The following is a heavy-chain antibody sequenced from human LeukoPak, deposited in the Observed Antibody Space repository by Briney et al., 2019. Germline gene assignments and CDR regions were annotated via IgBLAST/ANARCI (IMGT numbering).Heavy chain of an antibody. D-gene: IGHD6-13*01. J-gene: IGHJ3*02. CDR3: ARDARGAAAADDAFDI. CDR1: GYTFTTYA. V-gene: IGHV1-3*01. Sequence: ASVKVSCKASGYTFTTYAMHWVRQAPGQRLEWMGWINVGNGNTKYSQKFQGRATITRDTSASTAYMELSSLRSEDMAVYYCARDARGAAAADDAFDIWGQGTMVTVSS. CDR2: INVGNGNT.